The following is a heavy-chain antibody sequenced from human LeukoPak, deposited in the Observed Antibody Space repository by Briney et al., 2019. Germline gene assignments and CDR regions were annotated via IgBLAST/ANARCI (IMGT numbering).Heavy chain of an antibody. D-gene: IGHD6-19*01. CDR2: ISSDGSNQ. CDR3: ASGASSGWYYFDY. V-gene: IGHV3-30*03. J-gene: IGHJ4*02. Sequence: GSLKLSCAASGITFSSQGKHRVRQAPGKGPEGGAVISSDGSNQDYGDSVKGRLTISRDNSKNTLYLQMNSLRPDDTAVYYCASGASSGWYYFDYWGQGTLVTVSS. CDR1: GITFSSQG.